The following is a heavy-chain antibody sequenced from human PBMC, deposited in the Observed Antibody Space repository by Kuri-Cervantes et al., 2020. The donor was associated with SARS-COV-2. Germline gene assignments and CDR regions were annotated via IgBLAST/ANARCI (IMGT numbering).Heavy chain of an antibody. V-gene: IGHV1-69*13. Sequence: SVKVSCKASGGTFSSYAISWVRQAPGKGLEWMGGIIPFFRTPTYAQRFEGRVTITADDSLSTVYMELSSLRFEDTAVYFCARDVGYGGASELDITYFDSWGQGTLVTVSS. D-gene: IGHD4-23*01. J-gene: IGHJ4*02. CDR3: ARDVGYGGASELDITYFDS. CDR2: IIPFFRTP. CDR1: GGTFSSYA.